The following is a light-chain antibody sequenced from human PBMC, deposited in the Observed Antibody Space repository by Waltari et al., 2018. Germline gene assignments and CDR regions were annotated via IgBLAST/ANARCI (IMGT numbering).Light chain of an antibody. V-gene: IGLV10-54*04. CDR1: STNVGNQG. J-gene: IGLJ3*02. CDR3: SAWDSSLSAWV. CDR2: RNN. Sequence: QAGLTQPPSVSKGLRQTATLTRTGNSTNVGNQGAAWLQQHQGHPPKLLSYRNNNRPSGISERFSASRSGNTASLTISGLQPEDEADYHCSAWDSSLSAWVFGGGTKLTVL.